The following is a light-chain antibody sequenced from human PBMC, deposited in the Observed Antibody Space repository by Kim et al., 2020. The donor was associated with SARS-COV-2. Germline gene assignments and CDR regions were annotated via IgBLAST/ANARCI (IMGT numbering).Light chain of an antibody. Sequence: SYELTQPPSVSVAPGKTASITCGGNKIGSKSVHWYQQKPGQAPVLVIYYDSDRPSGIPERFSGSNSGNTATLTISRAEAGDEADYYCQVWDSSSDYQVFG. CDR3: QVWDSSSDYQV. V-gene: IGLV3-21*04. J-gene: IGLJ3*02. CDR2: YDS. CDR1: KIGSKS.